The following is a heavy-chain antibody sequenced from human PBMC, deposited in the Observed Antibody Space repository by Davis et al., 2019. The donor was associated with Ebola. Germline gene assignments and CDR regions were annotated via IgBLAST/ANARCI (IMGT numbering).Heavy chain of an antibody. J-gene: IGHJ6*02. Sequence: GGSLRLSCVASGFTFNDYEMNWVRQTPEKGLEWISYISDSGSAAYYTDSVKGRFTISRDNAKNSLYLQMDTLRAEDTAVYYCARTPLVSFGMDVWGQGTTVTVYS. CDR2: ISDSGSAA. D-gene: IGHD1-26*01. V-gene: IGHV3-48*03. CDR3: ARTPLVSFGMDV. CDR1: GFTFNDYE.